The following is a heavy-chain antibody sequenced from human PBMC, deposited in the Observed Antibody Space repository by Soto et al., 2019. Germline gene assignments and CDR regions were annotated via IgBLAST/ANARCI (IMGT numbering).Heavy chain of an antibody. CDR2: INHSGST. CDR3: ARALVTYYYGSGSYRAFDI. D-gene: IGHD3-10*01. J-gene: IGHJ3*02. V-gene: IGHV4-34*01. CDR1: GGSFSGYY. Sequence: PSETLSLTCAVYGGSFSGYYWSWIRQPPGKGLEWIGEINHSGSTNYNPSIKSRVNISVDTSKNQFSLKLISVTAADMVVYYCARALVTYYYGSGSYRAFDIWGQGTMVT.